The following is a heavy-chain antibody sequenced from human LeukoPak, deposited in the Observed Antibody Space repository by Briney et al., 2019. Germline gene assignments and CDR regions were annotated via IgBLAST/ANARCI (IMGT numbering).Heavy chain of an antibody. CDR3: ARVTGGYYYYYGMDV. V-gene: IGHV1-18*01. J-gene: IGHJ6*02. CDR1: VYTFTSYG. D-gene: IGHD1-26*01. Sequence: ASVKVSCKASVYTFTSYGISWVRQAPGQGLEWMGWISAYNGNTNYAQKLQGRVTMTTDTSTSTAYMELRSLRFDDTAVYYCARVTGGYYYYYGMDVWGQGTTVTVSS. CDR2: ISAYNGNT.